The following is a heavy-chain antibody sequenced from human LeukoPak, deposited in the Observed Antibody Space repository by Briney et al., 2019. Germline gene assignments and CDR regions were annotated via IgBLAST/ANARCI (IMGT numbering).Heavy chain of an antibody. CDR2: IYYSGST. Sequence: PSETLSLTCTVSGGSISSYYWSWIRQPPGKGLEWLGYIYYSGSTNNNPSLKSRVTISVDTSKKQFSLKLTSVTAADTAVYYCARGRYSKAYAADWFDPWGQGTLVTVSS. J-gene: IGHJ5*02. CDR3: ARGRYSKAYAADWFDP. D-gene: IGHD6-25*01. V-gene: IGHV4-59*01. CDR1: GGSISSYY.